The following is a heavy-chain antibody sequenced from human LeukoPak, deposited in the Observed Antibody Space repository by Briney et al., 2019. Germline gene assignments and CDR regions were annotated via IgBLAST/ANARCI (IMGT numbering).Heavy chain of an antibody. CDR1: GFTFSSYW. Sequence: GGSLRLSCAASGFTFSSYWMRWVRQAPGKGLEWVGNIKPDGSEKYYVDSLKGRFIISRDNAKNSLYLQMNSLRAEDVAVYYCAKYFYDGSGTHYFDYWGQGTPVTVSS. CDR2: IKPDGSEK. CDR3: AKYFYDGSGTHYFDY. J-gene: IGHJ4*02. V-gene: IGHV3-7*01. D-gene: IGHD3-22*01.